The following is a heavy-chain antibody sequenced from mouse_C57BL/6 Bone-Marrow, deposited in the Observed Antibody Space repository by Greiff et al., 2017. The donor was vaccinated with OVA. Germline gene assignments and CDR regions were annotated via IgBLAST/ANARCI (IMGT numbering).Heavy chain of an antibody. CDR3: ARQNWDHFDY. D-gene: IGHD4-1*01. CDR2: LRGGGGNT. J-gene: IGHJ2*01. Sequence: EVQLVESGGGLVKPGGSLKLSCAASGFTLSSSTMSLVRQTPEKRLEWVATLRGGGGNTYYPDSVKGRFTISRDNAKNTLYLQMSSLRSEDTALYYCARQNWDHFDYWGQGTTLTVSS. V-gene: IGHV5-9*01. CDR1: GFTLSSST.